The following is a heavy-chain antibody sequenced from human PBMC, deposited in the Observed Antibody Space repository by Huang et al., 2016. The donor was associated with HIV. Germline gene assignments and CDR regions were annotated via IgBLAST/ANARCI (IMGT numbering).Heavy chain of an antibody. V-gene: IGHV5-51*01. Sequence: EVQLVQSGAEVKKPGESLKISCKGSGYMFTKYWIGWVRQMPGKGLEWMGIIYPGDSDTRYSPSFQGQVTIAADKSITTAYLQWSSLKASDTAIYYCARHDGARPGWVDNWGQGTLVTVSS. J-gene: IGHJ5*02. CDR2: IYPGDSDT. D-gene: IGHD4-17*01. CDR1: GYMFTKYW. CDR3: ARHDGARPGWVDN.